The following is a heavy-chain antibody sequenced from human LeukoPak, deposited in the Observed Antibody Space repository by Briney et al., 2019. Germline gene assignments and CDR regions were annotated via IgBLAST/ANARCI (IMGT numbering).Heavy chain of an antibody. CDR2: IYYSGSA. D-gene: IGHD6-19*01. V-gene: IGHV4-39*01. Sequence: SETLSLTCTVSGGSISSTTYFWAWIRQPPGKGLEWIGNIYYSGSAFYTPSLQSRVAISVDTSKNQFSLTLTSVTAADTAVYSCARQGGSGFIDYGGQGTLVTVSS. CDR1: GGSISSTTYF. J-gene: IGHJ4*02. CDR3: ARQGGSGFIDY.